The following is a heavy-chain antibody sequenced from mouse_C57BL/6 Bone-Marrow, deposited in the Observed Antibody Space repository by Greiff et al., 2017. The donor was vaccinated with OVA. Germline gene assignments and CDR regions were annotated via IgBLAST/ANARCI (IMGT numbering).Heavy chain of an antibody. CDR1: GYTFTDYN. Sequence: EVQLQQSGPELVKPGASVKMSCKASGYTFTDYNMHWVKQSHGKSLEWIGYINPNNGGTSYNQQFKGKATLTVNKSSSTAYMVRRSLTSEDSAVYYCARSYAPGRYYAMDYWGQGTSVTVSS. D-gene: IGHD1-1*01. CDR2: INPNNGGT. J-gene: IGHJ4*01. V-gene: IGHV1-22*01. CDR3: ARSYAPGRYYAMDY.